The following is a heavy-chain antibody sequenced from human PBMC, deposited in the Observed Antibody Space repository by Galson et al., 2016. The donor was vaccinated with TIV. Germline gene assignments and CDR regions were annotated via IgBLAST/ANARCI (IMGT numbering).Heavy chain of an antibody. J-gene: IGHJ4*02. D-gene: IGHD5-18*01. Sequence: SLRLSCAASGFRFNSYAMNWVRQAPGKGLEWVSSIGGTGGSTYYADSVKGRFTISRDSYKDTVYLQMNCLRAEDTAIYFCAKDRQWIPSSLDYWGQGILVTAPS. CDR1: GFRFNSYA. CDR2: IGGTGGST. V-gene: IGHV3-23*01. CDR3: AKDRQWIPSSLDY.